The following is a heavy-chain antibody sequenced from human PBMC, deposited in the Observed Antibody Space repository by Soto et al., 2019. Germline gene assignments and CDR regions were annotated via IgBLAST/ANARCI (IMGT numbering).Heavy chain of an antibody. J-gene: IGHJ4*02. V-gene: IGHV3-30-3*01. CDR1: GFTFSSYA. CDR2: ISYDGSNK. CDR3: AREIERLLGY. Sequence: QVQPVESGGGVVQPGRSLRLSCAASGFTFSSYAMHWVRQAPGKGLEWVAVISYDGSNKYYVDSVKGRFSISRDNSKNTLYLQMNSLRAEDTAVYYCAREIERLLGYWGQGTLVPVSS. D-gene: IGHD3-3*01.